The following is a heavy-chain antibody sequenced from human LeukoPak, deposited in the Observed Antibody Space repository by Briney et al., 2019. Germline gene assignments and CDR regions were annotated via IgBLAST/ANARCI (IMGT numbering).Heavy chain of an antibody. CDR2: IYYSGST. Sequence: PSETLSLTCAVYGGSFSGYYWSWIRQPPGKGLEWIGSIYYSGSTYYNPSLKIRVTISIDTSKNQFSLKLSSVTAADTAVYFCARHNADYTFDYWGQGTLVTVSS. CDR1: GGSFSGYY. D-gene: IGHD4-11*01. J-gene: IGHJ4*02. V-gene: IGHV4-34*01. CDR3: ARHNADYTFDY.